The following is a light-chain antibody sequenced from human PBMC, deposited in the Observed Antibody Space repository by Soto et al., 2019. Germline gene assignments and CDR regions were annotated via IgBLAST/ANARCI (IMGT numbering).Light chain of an antibody. Sequence: EIVMTPSPATLSVSPGERATLSCRASQSISSDVAWYQQTPGQAPRLLIYGASTTATGIPARFSGSGSGTEFTLTISSLEPEDFAVYYCQQLTDWPPQWTFGQGTKVDIK. CDR1: QSISSD. J-gene: IGKJ1*01. CDR2: GAS. V-gene: IGKV3-15*01. CDR3: QQLTDWPPQWT.